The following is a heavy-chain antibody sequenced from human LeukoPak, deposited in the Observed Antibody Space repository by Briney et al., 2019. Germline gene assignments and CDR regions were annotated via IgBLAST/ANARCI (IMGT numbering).Heavy chain of an antibody. V-gene: IGHV4-4*07. Sequence: SETLSLTCTVSGDSISSYYWNWIRQPAGKGLEWIGRIYTSGSTNYNPSLKSRLTMSVDTSKNQFSLKLSSVTAADTAVYYCARDSDPYSSGCFDYWGQGILVTVPS. D-gene: IGHD6-19*01. CDR1: GDSISSYY. CDR2: IYTSGST. J-gene: IGHJ4*02. CDR3: ARDSDPYSSGCFDY.